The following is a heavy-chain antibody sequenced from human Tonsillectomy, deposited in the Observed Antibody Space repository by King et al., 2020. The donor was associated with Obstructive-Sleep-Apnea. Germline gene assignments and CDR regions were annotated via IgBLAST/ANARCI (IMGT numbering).Heavy chain of an antibody. CDR1: GFTFSSYA. V-gene: IGHV3-23*04. Sequence: EVQLVESGGGLVQPGGSLRLSCAASGFTFSSYAISWVRQAPGKGLVWVSAISGSGGITYYAAAVKGRFTISRDNSKDTLYLQVNSLRAEDTAVYYCAKTMILTGYYTGYPFDYWGHGTLVTVSS. D-gene: IGHD3-9*01. CDR2: ISGSGGIT. J-gene: IGHJ4*01. CDR3: AKTMILTGYYTGYPFDY.